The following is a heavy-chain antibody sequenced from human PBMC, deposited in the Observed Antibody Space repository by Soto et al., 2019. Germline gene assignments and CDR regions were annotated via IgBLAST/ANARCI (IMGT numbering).Heavy chain of an antibody. Sequence: ASVKVSCKASVSPFTSYDIYWVRQATGQGLEWMGWMNPFSGHAVYTQKFQDRVTMTRDTSINTAYMEMSGLGSEDTAGYYGTRGQGKHWGQGSVVTVSS. V-gene: IGHV1-8*01. CDR1: VSPFTSYD. CDR3: TRGQGKH. CDR2: MNPFSGHA. J-gene: IGHJ1*01.